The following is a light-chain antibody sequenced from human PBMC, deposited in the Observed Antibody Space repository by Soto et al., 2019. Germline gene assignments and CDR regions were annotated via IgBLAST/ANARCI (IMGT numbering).Light chain of an antibody. Sequence: DIQMTQSPSSLSASVGDTVTITCRASQSISIYLNWYQQKPGKAPSLLIYAASSFQNGVPSRFSGSRSGTDFNLTISSPQREDFATYYCQQSYRTPLTFGGGTKVEIK. CDR1: QSISIY. V-gene: IGKV1-39*01. CDR2: AAS. CDR3: QQSYRTPLT. J-gene: IGKJ4*01.